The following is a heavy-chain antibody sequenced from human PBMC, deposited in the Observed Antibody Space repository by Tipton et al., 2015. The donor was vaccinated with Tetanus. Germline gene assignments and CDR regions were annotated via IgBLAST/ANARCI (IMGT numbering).Heavy chain of an antibody. Sequence: LVKPTQTLSLTCTVSGGSISSGGYYWSWIRQHPGKGLEWIGDIYNSGSTYYNPSLKSRVTILVDTTKNQFSLKLKSVTAADTAVYYCARDRARGARGWNYFDYWGQGSLVTVSS. D-gene: IGHD1-26*01. CDR1: GGSISSGGYY. CDR3: ARDRARGARGWNYFDY. J-gene: IGHJ4*02. V-gene: IGHV4-31*03. CDR2: IYNSGST.